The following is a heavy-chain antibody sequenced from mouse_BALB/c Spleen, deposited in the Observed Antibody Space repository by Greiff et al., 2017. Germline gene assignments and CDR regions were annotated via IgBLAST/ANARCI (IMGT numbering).Heavy chain of an antibody. J-gene: IGHJ3*01. Sequence: EVQLQQSGPELVKPGASVKMSCKASGYTFTSYVMHWVKQKPGQGLEWIGYINPYNDGTKYNEKFKGKATLNSDKSSSTAYMELSSLTSEDSAVYYCASFDYDPWFAYWGQGTLVTVSA. CDR3: ASFDYDPWFAY. V-gene: IGHV1-14*01. CDR1: GYTFTSYV. CDR2: INPYNDGT. D-gene: IGHD2-4*01.